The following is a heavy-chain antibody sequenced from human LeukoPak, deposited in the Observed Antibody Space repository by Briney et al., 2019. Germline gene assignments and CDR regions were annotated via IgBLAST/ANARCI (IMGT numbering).Heavy chain of an antibody. CDR2: IKQDGSEK. CDR1: GFTFSSYW. D-gene: IGHD2-2*01. V-gene: IGHV3-7*01. J-gene: IGHJ6*02. Sequence: GGSLRLSCAASGFTFSSYWMSWVHQAPGKGLEWVANIKQDGSEKYYVDSVKGRFTISRDNAKNSLYLQMNSLRAEDTAVYYCARDSGLGYCSSTSCYSDYYYYGMDVWGQGTTVTVSS. CDR3: ARDSGLGYCSSTSCYSDYYYYGMDV.